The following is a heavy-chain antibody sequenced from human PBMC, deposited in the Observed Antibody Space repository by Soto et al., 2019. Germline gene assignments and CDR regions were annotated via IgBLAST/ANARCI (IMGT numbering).Heavy chain of an antibody. D-gene: IGHD1-1*01. J-gene: IGHJ4*02. Sequence: SETLSLTCAVYGGSFSGYYWSWIRQPPGKGLEWIGEINHSGSTNYNPSLKSRVTISVDTSKNRFSLKLSSVTAADTAVYYCARGDNWLNFGYWGQGTLVTVSS. CDR2: INHSGST. V-gene: IGHV4-34*01. CDR1: GGSFSGYY. CDR3: ARGDNWLNFGY.